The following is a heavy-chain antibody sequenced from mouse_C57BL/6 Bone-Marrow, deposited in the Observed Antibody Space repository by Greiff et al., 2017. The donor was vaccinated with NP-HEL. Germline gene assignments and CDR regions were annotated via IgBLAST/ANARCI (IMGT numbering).Heavy chain of an antibody. CDR2: INPSNGGT. Sequence: QVQLKESGTELVKPGASVKLSCKASGYTFTSYWMHWVKQRPGQGLEWIGNINPSNGGTNYNEKFKSKATLTVDKSSSTAYMQLSSLTSEDSAVYYCARAGLLRSAWFAYWGQGTLVTVSA. CDR1: GYTFTSYW. D-gene: IGHD1-1*01. V-gene: IGHV1-53*01. CDR3: ARAGLLRSAWFAY. J-gene: IGHJ3*01.